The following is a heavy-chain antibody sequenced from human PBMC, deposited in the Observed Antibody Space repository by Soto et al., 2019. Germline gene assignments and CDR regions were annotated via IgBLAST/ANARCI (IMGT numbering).Heavy chain of an antibody. J-gene: IGHJ6*02. Sequence: QVQLVQSGAEVKKPGASVKVSCKASGYTFTTFGISWVRQAPGQGFEWMGWISAYNGYTNYAQKLQGRVTMTTDTSTSTAYMELRSLRSDDTAVYYCARDPTIFGVVQNYGMDVWGQGTTVTVSS. V-gene: IGHV1-18*01. CDR3: ARDPTIFGVVQNYGMDV. CDR1: GYTFTTFG. D-gene: IGHD3-3*01. CDR2: ISAYNGYT.